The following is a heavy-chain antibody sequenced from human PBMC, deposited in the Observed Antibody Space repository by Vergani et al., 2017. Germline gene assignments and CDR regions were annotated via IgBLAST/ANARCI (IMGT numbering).Heavy chain of an antibody. CDR1: GFTFSDFW. V-gene: IGHV3-7*01. Sequence: EVLLVESGGGLVQPGESLRLSCTASGFTFSDFWMTWVHQVPGKGLEWVANIMPDGSATMYADSLRGRFSISRDNAKNSLHLHMSSLRVEDTAVYFCAKSGFVGAFETWGQGTMVTVSS. CDR2: IMPDGSAT. D-gene: IGHD6-6*01. J-gene: IGHJ3*02. CDR3: AKSGFVGAFET.